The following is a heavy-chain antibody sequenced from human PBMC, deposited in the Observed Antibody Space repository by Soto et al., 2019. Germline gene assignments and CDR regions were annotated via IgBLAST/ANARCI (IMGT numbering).Heavy chain of an antibody. CDR1: GDSVSSNSAA. D-gene: IGHD2-21*01. J-gene: IGHJ3*02. CDR2: TYYRSKWYN. V-gene: IGHV6-1*01. CDR3: AREPPPPYYGGDCHDASDI. Sequence: PSQTLSLTCAISGDSVSSNSAAWNWIRQSPSRGLEWLGRTYYRSKWYNDYAVSVKSRITINPDTSKNQFSLQLNSVTPEDTAVYYCAREPPPPYYGGDCHDASDIWGQGTMVTVSS.